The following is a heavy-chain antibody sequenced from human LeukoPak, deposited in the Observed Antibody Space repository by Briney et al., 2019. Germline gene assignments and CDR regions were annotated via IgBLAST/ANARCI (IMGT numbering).Heavy chain of an antibody. CDR3: ARDQTYDILTGYSNWFDP. CDR2: ISAYNGNT. CDR1: GGTFSSYA. J-gene: IGHJ5*02. V-gene: IGHV1-18*01. D-gene: IGHD3-9*01. Sequence: ASVKVSCKASGGTFSSYAISWVRQAPGQGLEWMGWISAYNGNTNYAQKLQGRVTMTTDTSTSTAYMELRSLRSDDTAVYYCARDQTYDILTGYSNWFDPWGQGTLVTVSS.